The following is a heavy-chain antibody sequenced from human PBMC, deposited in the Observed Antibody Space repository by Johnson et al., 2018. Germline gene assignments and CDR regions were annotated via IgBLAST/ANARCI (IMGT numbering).Heavy chain of an antibody. Sequence: QVQLVQSGAEVKKPGSSVKVSCKASGGTFSSYAISWVRQAPGQGLEWMGGIIPILGIANYAQKFQGRVTITADKSTSTAYMELSSLGSEDTAVEYCAREPGYSGKASGARDVWGKGTTVTVSS. D-gene: IGHD1-26*01. J-gene: IGHJ6*04. CDR2: IIPILGIA. V-gene: IGHV1-69*04. CDR3: AREPGYSGKASGARDV. CDR1: GGTFSSYA.